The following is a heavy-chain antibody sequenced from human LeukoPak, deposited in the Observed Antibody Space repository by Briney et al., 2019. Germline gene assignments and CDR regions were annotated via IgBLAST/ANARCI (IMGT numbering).Heavy chain of an antibody. D-gene: IGHD3-3*01. CDR1: GFTFSSYA. J-gene: IGHJ4*02. CDR2: IYHSGST. Sequence: LRLSCAASGFTFSSYAMSWIRQPPGKGLEWIGYIYHSGSTYYNPSLKSRVTISVDRSKNQFSLKLSSVTAADTAVYYCASYYDFWSAFDYWGQGTLVTVSS. V-gene: IGHV4-30-2*01. CDR3: ASYYDFWSAFDY.